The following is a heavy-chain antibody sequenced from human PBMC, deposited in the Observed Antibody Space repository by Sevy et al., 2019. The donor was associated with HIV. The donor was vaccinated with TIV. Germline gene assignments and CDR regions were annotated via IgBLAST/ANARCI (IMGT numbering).Heavy chain of an antibody. Sequence: GGSLRLSCAASGFTLSSYAIHWVRQAPGRGLEWVAIISHDEILKEYTDAVKGRFTISRDNTKNTVYLQMNSLRAEDTAVYYCARDLPHLLPWELSRGSDYWGQGTLVTDSS. J-gene: IGHJ4*02. CDR1: GFTLSSYA. CDR3: ARDLPHLLPWELSRGSDY. CDR2: ISHDEILK. V-gene: IGHV3-30*04. D-gene: IGHD1-26*01.